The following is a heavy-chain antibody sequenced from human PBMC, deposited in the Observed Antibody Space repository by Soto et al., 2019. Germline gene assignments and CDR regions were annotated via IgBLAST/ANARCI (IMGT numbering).Heavy chain of an antibody. J-gene: IGHJ5*02. CDR1: GGSISSSNW. CDR2: IYHSGST. V-gene: IGHV4-4*02. D-gene: IGHD3-3*01. CDR3: ARGSFSSGSSWFDP. Sequence: SETLSLTCAVSGGSISSSNWWSWVRQPPGKGLEWIGEIYHSGSTNYNPSLKSRVTTSVDKAENQFSLNLSSVTAADTSVYYCARGSFSSGSSWFDPGGRGTLVTVSS.